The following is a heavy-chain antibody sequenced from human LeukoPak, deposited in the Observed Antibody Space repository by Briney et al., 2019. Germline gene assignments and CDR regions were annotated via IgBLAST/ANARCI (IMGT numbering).Heavy chain of an antibody. J-gene: IGHJ4*02. V-gene: IGHV3-48*02. CDR3: ATAGSTTVASWFHY. CDR1: GLIFSTYS. D-gene: IGHD4-23*01. CDR2: ISTSSHLI. Sequence: GGSLRLSCADSGLIFSTYSMAWVRQAPGKGLEWLSYISTSSHLIHYADSVKGRFTISRDNAQKSLYLQMNSLRDDDTAVYYCATAGSTTVASWFHYWGQGVLVTVSS.